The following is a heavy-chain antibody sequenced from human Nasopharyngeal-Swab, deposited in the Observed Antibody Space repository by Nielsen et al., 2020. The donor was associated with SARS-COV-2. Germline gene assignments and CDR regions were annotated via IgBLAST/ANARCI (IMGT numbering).Heavy chain of an antibody. V-gene: IGHV3-33*01. CDR3: ARGYSGYDDAFDI. Sequence: GGSLRLSCAASGFTFSSYGMPWVRQAPGKGLEWVAVIWYDGSNKFYADSVKGRFTISRDNSKNTLYLQMNSLRAEDTAVFYCARGYSGYDDAFDIWGQGTMVTVSS. CDR1: GFTFSSYG. J-gene: IGHJ3*02. CDR2: IWYDGSNK. D-gene: IGHD5-12*01.